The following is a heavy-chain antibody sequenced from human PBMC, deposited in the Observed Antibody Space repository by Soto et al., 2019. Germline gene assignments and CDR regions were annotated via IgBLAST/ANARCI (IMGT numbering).Heavy chain of an antibody. V-gene: IGHV3-23*01. J-gene: IGHJ4*02. CDR1: GFTFTSYA. D-gene: IGHD3-3*01. Sequence: EVHLLESGGGLVQPGGSLRLSCSASGFTFTSYAMSWVRQAPGKGLEWVSGISGSGGDTKSADSVKGRFTISRDNFKNMLYLQMNSLRAEDTAVYYCAKHDFWTLYNPGLDSWGQGTLVTVSS. CDR3: AKHDFWTLYNPGLDS. CDR2: ISGSGGDT.